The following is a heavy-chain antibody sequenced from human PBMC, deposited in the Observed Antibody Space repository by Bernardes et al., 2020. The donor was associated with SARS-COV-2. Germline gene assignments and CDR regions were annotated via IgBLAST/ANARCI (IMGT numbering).Heavy chain of an antibody. CDR2: MSPSSGNS. D-gene: IGHD2-2*01. Sequence: ASVKVACKASGYTFTTSEINWMRQDTGQGLEWMGWMSPSSGNSGSSQKFQGRVSMTRNTTTNTAYMELSSLTFEDTAVYYCAREMGSTLFYFDSWGQGTLVTVSS. J-gene: IGHJ4*02. V-gene: IGHV1-8*01. CDR1: GYTFTTSE. CDR3: AREMGSTLFYFDS.